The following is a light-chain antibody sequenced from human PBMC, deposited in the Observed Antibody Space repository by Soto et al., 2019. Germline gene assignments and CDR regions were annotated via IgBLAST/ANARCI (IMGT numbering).Light chain of an antibody. J-gene: IGKJ1*01. Sequence: EIVLTQSPGTLSLSPGERATLSCRPSQSVSSGYLAWYQQKPGQAPRLLIFRAFNRATGTPDRFSGSGSGTDFTLTISRLEPEDFAVYYCQQYVASPPSWTFGQGTKVEIK. CDR1: QSVSSGY. CDR3: QQYVASPPSWT. V-gene: IGKV3-20*01. CDR2: RAF.